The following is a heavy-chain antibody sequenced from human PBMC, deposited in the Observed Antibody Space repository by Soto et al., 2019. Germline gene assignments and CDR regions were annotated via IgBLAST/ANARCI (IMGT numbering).Heavy chain of an antibody. J-gene: IGHJ4*02. D-gene: IGHD6-19*01. V-gene: IGHV3-30-3*01. Sequence: GGSLRLSCGVSGFTFRSYAMYWVRQAPGKGLEWVAVITHDGSQKYYADYVKGRFTISRDNAKNTLYLQMNSLRAEDTAIFYCARDRIAVAGTCGYWGRGTLVTVSS. CDR2: ITHDGSQK. CDR3: ARDRIAVAGTCGY. CDR1: GFTFRSYA.